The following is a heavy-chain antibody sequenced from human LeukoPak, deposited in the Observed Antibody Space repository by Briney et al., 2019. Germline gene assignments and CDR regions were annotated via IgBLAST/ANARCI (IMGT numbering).Heavy chain of an antibody. CDR3: ARSGITMVRGVRYFDY. V-gene: IGHV4-34*01. CDR1: GGSFSGYY. D-gene: IGHD3-10*01. J-gene: IGHJ4*02. CDR2: INHSGST. Sequence: SETLSLTCAVYGGSFSGYYWSWIRQPPGKGLEWIGEINHSGSTNYNPSLKSRVTISVDTSQNQFSLKLSSVTAADTAVYYCARSGITMVRGVRYFDYWGQGTLVTVSS.